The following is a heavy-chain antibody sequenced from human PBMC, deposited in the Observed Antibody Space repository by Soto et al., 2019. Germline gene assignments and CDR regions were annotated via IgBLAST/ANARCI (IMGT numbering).Heavy chain of an antibody. CDR1: GERSTRCG. V-gene: IGHV5-51*01. D-gene: IGHD2-2*01. J-gene: IGHJ6*03. CDR2: IYPGDSDT. CDR3: ARLVVVPAAMPDYYYYYMDV. Sequence: GERSTRCGGGRMIKIPRKGLEWMGIIYPGDSDTRYSPSFQGQVTISADKSISTAYLQWSSLKASDTAMYYCARLVVVPAAMPDYYYYYMDVWGKGTTVSVSS.